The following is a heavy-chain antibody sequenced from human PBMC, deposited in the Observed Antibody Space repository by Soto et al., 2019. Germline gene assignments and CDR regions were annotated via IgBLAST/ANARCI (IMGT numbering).Heavy chain of an antibody. CDR1: GGTFGSYA. CDR3: ASSDDSSGYYYNFDY. J-gene: IGHJ4*02. Sequence: SVKVSCKASGGTFGSYAISWVRQAPGQGLEWMGGIIPIFGTANYAQKFQCRVTITADESTSTAYMELSSLRSEDTAVYYCASSDDSSGYYYNFDYWGQGTLVTVSS. V-gene: IGHV1-69*13. D-gene: IGHD3-22*01. CDR2: IIPIFGTA.